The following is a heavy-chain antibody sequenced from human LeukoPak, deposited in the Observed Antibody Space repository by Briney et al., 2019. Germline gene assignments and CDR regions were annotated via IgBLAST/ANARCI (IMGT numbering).Heavy chain of an antibody. J-gene: IGHJ5*02. CDR2: IYYSGST. CDR3: ARTYDSSGYQGFYP. Sequence: PSETLSLTCTVSGGSISSSGYYWGWIRQPPGKGLKWMGSIYYSGSTYYNPSLKSRVTISVDTSKNQFSLKLSSVTAADTAVYYCARTYDSSGYQGFYPWGQGTLVTVSS. D-gene: IGHD3-22*01. CDR1: GGSISSSGYY. V-gene: IGHV4-39*07.